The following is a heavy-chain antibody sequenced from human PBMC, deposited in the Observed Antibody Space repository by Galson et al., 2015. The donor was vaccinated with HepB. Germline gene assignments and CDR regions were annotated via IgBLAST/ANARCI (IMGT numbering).Heavy chain of an antibody. J-gene: IGHJ4*02. Sequence: SLRLSCAASGFTFSSYGMHWVRQAPGKGLEWVAVIWYDGSNKYYADSVKGRFTISRDNSKNTLYLQMNSLRAEDTAVYYCARPGSSGYDGGILEYWGQGTLVTVSS. CDR3: ARPGSSGYDGGILEY. D-gene: IGHD5-12*01. V-gene: IGHV3-33*01. CDR2: IWYDGSNK. CDR1: GFTFSSYG.